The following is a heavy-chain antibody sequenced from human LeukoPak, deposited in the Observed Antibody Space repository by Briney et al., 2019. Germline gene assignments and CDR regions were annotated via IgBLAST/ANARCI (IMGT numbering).Heavy chain of an antibody. V-gene: IGHV4-59*08. Sequence: SETLSLTCTVSGGSISSYYWSWIRQPPGKGLEWIGYIYYSGSTNYNPSLKSRVTISVDTSKNQFSLKLSSVTAADTAVYYCARVEQQLLSFDYWGQGTLVTVSS. CDR1: GGSISSYY. CDR2: IYYSGST. CDR3: ARVEQQLLSFDY. J-gene: IGHJ4*02. D-gene: IGHD6-13*01.